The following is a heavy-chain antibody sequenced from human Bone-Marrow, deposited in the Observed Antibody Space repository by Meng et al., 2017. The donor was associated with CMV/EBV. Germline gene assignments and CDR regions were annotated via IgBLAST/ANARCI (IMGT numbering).Heavy chain of an antibody. V-gene: IGHV3-74*01. CDR2: INSDGSST. Sequence: GESLKISCAASGFTFSSYWMHWVRQAPGKGLVWVSRINSDGSSTSYADSVKGRFTISRDNAKNTLYLQMNSLRAEDTAVYYCASSSSSAPYYYYGMDVWGQGTTVTVSS. CDR3: ASSSSSAPYYYYGMDV. J-gene: IGHJ6*02. CDR1: GFTFSSYW. D-gene: IGHD6-6*01.